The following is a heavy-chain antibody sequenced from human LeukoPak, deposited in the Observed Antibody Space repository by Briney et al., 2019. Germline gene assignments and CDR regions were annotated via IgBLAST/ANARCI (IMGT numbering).Heavy chain of an antibody. Sequence: GGSLRLSCAASGFTFVTYAMNWVRQAPGKGLEWVSVIYSGGGTFYADSVKGRFTISRDNSQNTLYLQMNSLRAEDTAVYYCARAPMTTEDYWGQGTLVTVSS. V-gene: IGHV3-53*01. CDR1: GFTFVTYA. CDR3: ARAPMTTEDY. CDR2: IYSGGGT. J-gene: IGHJ4*02. D-gene: IGHD4-17*01.